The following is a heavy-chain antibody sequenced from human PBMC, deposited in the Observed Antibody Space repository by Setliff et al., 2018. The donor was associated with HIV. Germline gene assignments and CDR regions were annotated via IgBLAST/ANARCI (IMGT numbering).Heavy chain of an antibody. D-gene: IGHD6-19*01. CDR1: GFTFSSNA. V-gene: IGHV3-30*04. Sequence: GGSLRLSCAASGFTFSSNAMHWVRQAPGKGLEWVAVIAYDGSNKYYADSVKGRFTISRDNSKNMMNLQMNSLRAEDTAVYYCARGAWYTSGWYSSRYMDVRGKGTTVTVSS. CDR3: ARGAWYTSGWYSSRYMDV. CDR2: IAYDGSNK. J-gene: IGHJ6*03.